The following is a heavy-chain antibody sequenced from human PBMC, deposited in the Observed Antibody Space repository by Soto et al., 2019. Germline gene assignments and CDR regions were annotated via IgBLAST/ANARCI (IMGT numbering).Heavy chain of an antibody. Sequence: SCAASGFTFSTYAMSWVRQAPGKGLEWVSAIGSSGTPTYYADSVKGRFTVSRDNSKFTLFLQMNSLRVEDTAVYYCATESSGWARLWDYRGQGTLVTVSS. V-gene: IGHV3-23*01. CDR3: ATESSGWARLWDY. CDR1: GFTFSTYA. D-gene: IGHD6-19*01. J-gene: IGHJ4*02. CDR2: IGSSGTPT.